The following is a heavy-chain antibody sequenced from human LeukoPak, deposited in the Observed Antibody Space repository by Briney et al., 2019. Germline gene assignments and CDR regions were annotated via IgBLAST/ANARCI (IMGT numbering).Heavy chain of an antibody. CDR1: GYTFTNYG. D-gene: IGHD5-12*01. V-gene: IGHV1-18*01. CDR3: ARGGYSGYGHSASAIYYYYYMDV. CDR2: ISTYNGNT. Sequence: ASVKVSCKTSGYTFTNYGISWVRQAPGQGLEWMGWISTYNGNTNYAQKLQGRVTMTTDTSTSTAYMELRSLRSDDTAVYYCARGGYSGYGHSASAIYYYYYMDVWGKGTTVTVSS. J-gene: IGHJ6*03.